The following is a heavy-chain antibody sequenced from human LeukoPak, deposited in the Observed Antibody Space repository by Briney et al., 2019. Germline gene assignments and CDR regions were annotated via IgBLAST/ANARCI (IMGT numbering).Heavy chain of an antibody. D-gene: IGHD3-10*01. CDR3: ARDPSGSPYGSGSYLDY. J-gene: IGHJ4*02. Sequence: PGRSLRLSCAASGFTFSVYGMHWARQAPGKGREWVSYISSSGSTIYCADSVKGRFTIPRDNAKNSLYLQMNSLRAEDTAVYYCARDPSGSPYGSGSYLDYWGQGTLVTVSS. V-gene: IGHV3-48*04. CDR2: ISSSGSTI. CDR1: GFTFSVYG.